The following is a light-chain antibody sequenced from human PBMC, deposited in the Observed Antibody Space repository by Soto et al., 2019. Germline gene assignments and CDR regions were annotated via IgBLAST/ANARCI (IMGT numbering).Light chain of an antibody. CDR3: TSYAGSNNFFYV. CDR1: SSDVGGYNY. V-gene: IGLV2-8*01. CDR2: GVS. J-gene: IGLJ1*01. Sequence: QSVLTQPPSASGSPGQSVTISCTGTSSDVGGYNYVSWYQQHPGKAPKLMIYGVSKRPSGVPDRFSGSKSGNTASLTVSGLQAGDEADYYCTSYAGSNNFFYVFGTGTKVTVL.